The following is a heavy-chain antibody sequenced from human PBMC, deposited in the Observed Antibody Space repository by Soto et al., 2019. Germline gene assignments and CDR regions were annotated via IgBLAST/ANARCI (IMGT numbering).Heavy chain of an antibody. CDR3: ARGPNPYYFDY. J-gene: IGHJ4*02. CDR1: GYTFTSYA. Sequence: ASVKVSCKASGYTFTSYAMHWVRQAPGQRLEWMGWINAGNGNTKYSQKFQGRVTITRDTSASTAYMELSSLRSEGTAVYYCARGPNPYYFDYWGQGTPVTVSS. V-gene: IGHV1-3*01. CDR2: INAGNGNT.